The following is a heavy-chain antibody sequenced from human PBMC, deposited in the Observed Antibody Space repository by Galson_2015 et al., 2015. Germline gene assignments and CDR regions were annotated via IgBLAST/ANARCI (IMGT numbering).Heavy chain of an antibody. V-gene: IGHV3-48*02. CDR1: GVTFGSDS. D-gene: IGHD1-26*01. CDR2: ISSGGSDI. CDR3: ERLMVGDGDPFDF. Sequence: ALRLGCAACGVTFGSDSKNWVRQARGKGLEWVAYISSGGSDIHYADSVKGRFTISSDNARYSLYLQMRSLRDEDTAAYYCERLMVGDGDPFDFWGQGTLVTVSS. J-gene: IGHJ4*02.